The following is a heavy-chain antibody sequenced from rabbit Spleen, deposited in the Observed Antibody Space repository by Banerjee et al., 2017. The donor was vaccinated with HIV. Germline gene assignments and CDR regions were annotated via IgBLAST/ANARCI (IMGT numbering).Heavy chain of an antibody. J-gene: IGHJ4*01. CDR1: GFTLSIYW. V-gene: IGHV1S45*01. CDR3: ARDDNGGSAMDFDL. D-gene: IGHD2-1*01. CDR2: IYTGSSGTT. Sequence: QEQLKESGGDLVKPGASLTLTCTASGFTLSIYWMCWVRQAPGKGLEWIACIYTGSSGTTYYASWAKGRFTISKTSSTTVTLQMTSLTAADTATYFCARDDNGGSAMDFDLWGPGTLVTVS.